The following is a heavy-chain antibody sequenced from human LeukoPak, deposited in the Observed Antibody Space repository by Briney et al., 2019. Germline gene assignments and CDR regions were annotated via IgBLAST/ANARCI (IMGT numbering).Heavy chain of an antibody. V-gene: IGHV4-31*03. CDR2: TYYSGST. CDR1: GASISSGYYY. D-gene: IGHD6-6*01. Sequence: PSETLSPTCTVSGASISSGYYYWTWIRQHPGKGLEWIGYTYYSGSTYYNPSLKSRVTISVDTSKNQFSLRLSSVTAADTAVYYCARGLVEYSSTYYFDHWGQGTLVTVSS. CDR3: ARGLVEYSSTYYFDH. J-gene: IGHJ4*02.